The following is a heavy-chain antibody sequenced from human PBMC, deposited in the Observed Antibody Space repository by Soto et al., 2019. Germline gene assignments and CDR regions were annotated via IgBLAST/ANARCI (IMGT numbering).Heavy chain of an antibody. V-gene: IGHV1-46*03. CDR3: ARGGHVVVVTAALDY. CDR2: INSGGGSA. J-gene: IGHJ4*02. CDR1: GDTFTSYY. D-gene: IGHD2-21*02. Sequence: ASVKVSCKASGDTFTSYYMHWVRQAPGQGLEWMGIINSGGGSATYAQKFLGRVTLTRDTSTSTVYMDLSSLGSDDSAVYYCARGGHVVVVTAALDYWGQGTLVTVSS.